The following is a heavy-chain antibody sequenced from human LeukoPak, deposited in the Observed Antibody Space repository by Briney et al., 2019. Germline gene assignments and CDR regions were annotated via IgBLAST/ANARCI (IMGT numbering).Heavy chain of an antibody. D-gene: IGHD2-8*01. V-gene: IGHV4-39*01. J-gene: IGHJ6*03. CDR2: IYYTGNT. CDR3: ARGPDDLILGYMDV. Sequence: SETLSLTCTVSGVSISSSYSYWGWIRQPPGMGLEWIGSIYYTGNTYYNASLKSQVSISIDTSKNQFSLKLTSVTAADTAVYYCARGPDDLILGYMDVWGKGTTVTVSS. CDR1: GVSISSSYSY.